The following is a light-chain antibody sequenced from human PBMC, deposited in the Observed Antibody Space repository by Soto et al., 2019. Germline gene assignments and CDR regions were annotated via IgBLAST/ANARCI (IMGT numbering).Light chain of an antibody. J-gene: IGKJ1*01. Sequence: DIQMTQSPSTLSASVGDRVTITCRASQSMNDWLAWYQQKPGKAPKVLIYDASSLQSGVPSRFSGSGSGTEFTLTLHSMQPDYVDIHSCLRYNAFSKTFVQGTK. V-gene: IGKV1-5*01. CDR2: DAS. CDR1: QSMNDW. CDR3: LRYNAFSKT.